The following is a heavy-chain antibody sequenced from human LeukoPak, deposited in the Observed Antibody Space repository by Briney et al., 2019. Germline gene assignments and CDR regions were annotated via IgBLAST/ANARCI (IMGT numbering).Heavy chain of an antibody. CDR1: GFPFRSYW. CDR2: IKQDGSEK. Sequence: PGGSLPPSCAASGFPFRSYWMSWGRQAPGKGRGGGANIKQDGSEKYYVDSVKGRFTISRDNAKNSLYLQTDSLRAEDTAVYYCARESYDSSGYYLSDYWGQGTLVTVSS. V-gene: IGHV3-7*01. D-gene: IGHD3-22*01. CDR3: ARESYDSSGYYLSDY. J-gene: IGHJ4*02.